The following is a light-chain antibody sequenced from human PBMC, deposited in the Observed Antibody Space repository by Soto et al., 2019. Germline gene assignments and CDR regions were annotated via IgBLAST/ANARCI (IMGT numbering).Light chain of an antibody. CDR2: DVS. CDR1: TRDIAGYNY. V-gene: IGLV2-14*03. Sequence: QSALTQPASVSGSLGQSITISCTGTTRDIAGYNYISWYQQLPGKAPKLMIYDVSNRPSGVSNRFSGSKSGNTASLTISGLQAEDEADYYCSSFRSLSNTTFTVVFGGGTKVTVL. CDR3: SSFRSLSNTTFTVV. J-gene: IGLJ2*01.